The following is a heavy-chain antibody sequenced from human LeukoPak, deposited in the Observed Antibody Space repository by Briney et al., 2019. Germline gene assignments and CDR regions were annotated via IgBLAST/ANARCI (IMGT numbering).Heavy chain of an antibody. CDR2: IWYDGSNK. CDR3: ASGRLTPAAAPDY. Sequence: GGSLRLSCAASGFTFSSYGMHWVRQAPGKGLEWVAVIWYDGSNKYYADSVKGRFTISRDNSKNTLYLQMNSLRAEDTAVYYCASGRLTPAAAPDYWGQGTLVTVSS. D-gene: IGHD6-13*01. V-gene: IGHV3-33*01. J-gene: IGHJ4*02. CDR1: GFTFSSYG.